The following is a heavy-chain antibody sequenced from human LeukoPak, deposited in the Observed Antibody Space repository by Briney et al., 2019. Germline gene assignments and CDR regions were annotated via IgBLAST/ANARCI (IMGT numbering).Heavy chain of an antibody. D-gene: IGHD2-2*01. Sequence: GGSLRLSCAASGFTFSTYTMNWVRQAPGKGLEWVSSISSSSYFIYYPDSVRGRFTISRDNDKNSLYLQMNSLRAEDTAVYYCARDGYCSSTSCYDHWGQGTLVTVSS. J-gene: IGHJ4*02. V-gene: IGHV3-21*01. CDR2: ISSSSYFI. CDR3: ARDGYCSSTSCYDH. CDR1: GFTFSTYT.